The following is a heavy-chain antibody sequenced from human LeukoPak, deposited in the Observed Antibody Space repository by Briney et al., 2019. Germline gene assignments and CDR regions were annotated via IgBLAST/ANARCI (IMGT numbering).Heavy chain of an antibody. CDR3: ARGGYYDSSGYSDYYYYYYMDV. CDR1: GGTFSSYA. CDR2: IIPIFGTA. D-gene: IGHD3-22*01. V-gene: IGHV1-69*13. J-gene: IGHJ6*03. Sequence: SVKVSCKASGGTFSSYAISWVRQAPGQGLEWMGGIIPIFGTANYAQKFQGRVTITADESTSTAYMELSSLRSEDTAVYYCARGGYYDSSGYSDYYYYYYMDVWGKGTTVTISS.